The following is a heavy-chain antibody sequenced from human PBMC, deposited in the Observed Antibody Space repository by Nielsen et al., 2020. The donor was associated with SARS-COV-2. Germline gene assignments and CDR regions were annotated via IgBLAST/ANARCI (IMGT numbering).Heavy chain of an antibody. D-gene: IGHD1-1*01. Sequence: ASVKVSYKASGYSFTAYYIHWVRQAPGLGLEWMGRFNPDSGGAYYAQKFQGRVTMTRDTPISTAYMDLSSLKSDDTAVYYCARAKWNWNDLDYWGQGTLVTVSS. CDR1: GYSFTAYY. CDR3: ARAKWNWNDLDY. CDR2: FNPDSGGA. J-gene: IGHJ4*02. V-gene: IGHV1-2*06.